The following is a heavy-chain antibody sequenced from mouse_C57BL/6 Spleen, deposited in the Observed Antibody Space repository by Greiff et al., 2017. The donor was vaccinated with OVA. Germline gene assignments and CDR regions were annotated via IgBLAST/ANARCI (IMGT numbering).Heavy chain of an antibody. V-gene: IGHV1-69*01. D-gene: IGHD3-2*02. Sequence: HQSCKASGYTFTSYWMHWVKQRPGQGLEWIGEIDPSDSYTNYNQKFKGKSTLTVDKSSSTAYMQLSSLTSEDSAVYYCARLSSGYWYFDVWGTGTTVTVSS. CDR3: ARLSSGYWYFDV. CDR2: IDPSDSYT. CDR1: GYTFTSYW. J-gene: IGHJ1*03.